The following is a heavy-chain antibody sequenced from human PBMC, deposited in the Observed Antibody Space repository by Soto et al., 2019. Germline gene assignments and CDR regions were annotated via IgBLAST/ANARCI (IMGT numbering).Heavy chain of an antibody. J-gene: IGHJ5*02. V-gene: IGHV1-69*02. CDR3: ASLEGSWRDNWFDP. D-gene: IGHD6-13*01. CDR2: IIPILGIA. Sequence: GASVKVSCKASGGTFSSYTISWVRQAPGQGLEWMGRIIPILGIANYAQKFQGRVTITADKSTSTAYMELSSLRSEDTAVYYCASLEGSWRDNWFDPWGQGTLVTVSS. CDR1: GGTFSSYT.